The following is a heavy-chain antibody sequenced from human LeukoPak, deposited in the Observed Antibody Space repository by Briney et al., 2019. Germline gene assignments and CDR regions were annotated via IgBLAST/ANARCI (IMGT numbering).Heavy chain of an antibody. CDR1: GDSVSTNSAA. CDR2: TYYRSKWYN. Sequence: SQTLSLTCAISGDSVSTNSAAWYWIRQSPSRGLEWLGGTYYRSKWYNDYAVSVKSRITINPDTSKNQFSLQLNSVTPEDTAVYYCARDKGGSGYDHLDSWGQGTLVTVSS. D-gene: IGHD5-12*01. J-gene: IGHJ4*02. V-gene: IGHV6-1*01. CDR3: ARDKGGSGYDHLDS.